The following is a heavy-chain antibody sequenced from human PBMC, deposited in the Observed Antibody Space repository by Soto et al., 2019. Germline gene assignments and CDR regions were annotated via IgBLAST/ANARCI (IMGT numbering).Heavy chain of an antibody. Sequence: QVQLQESGPGLVKPSQTLSLTCTVSGGSISSGGYYWSWIRQHPGKGLEWIGYIYYSGSTYYNPSLKSRATISVDTSKNQFSLKLSSVTAADTAVYYCARGYYYDSSGYWREGYWYFDLWGRGTLVTVSS. D-gene: IGHD3-22*01. CDR1: GGSISSGGYY. J-gene: IGHJ2*01. CDR3: ARGYYYDSSGYWREGYWYFDL. CDR2: IYYSGST. V-gene: IGHV4-31*03.